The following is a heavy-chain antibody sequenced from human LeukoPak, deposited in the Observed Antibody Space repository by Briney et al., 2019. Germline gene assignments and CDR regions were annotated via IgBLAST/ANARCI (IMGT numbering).Heavy chain of an antibody. V-gene: IGHV4-59*01. Sequence: SETLSLTGTVHGGSISCYYWRWIRRPPGKGLEWIGYIYYSGSTNYNPSLKSRVTISVDTSKNQFSLKLSSVTAADTAVYYCARGTRYYDSSGYYYGVWGQGTLVTVSS. CDR3: ARGTRYYDSSGYYYGV. J-gene: IGHJ4*02. CDR2: IYYSGST. CDR1: GGSISCYY. D-gene: IGHD3-22*01.